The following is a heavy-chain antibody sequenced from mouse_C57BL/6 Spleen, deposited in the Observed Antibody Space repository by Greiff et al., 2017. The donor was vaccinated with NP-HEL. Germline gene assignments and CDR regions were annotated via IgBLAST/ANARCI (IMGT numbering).Heavy chain of an antibody. Sequence: QVQLQQPGAELVKPGASVKMSCKASGYTFPSYWITWVKQRPGQGLEWIGDIYPGSGSTNYNEKFKSKATLTVDTSSSTAYMQLSSLTSEDSAVYYCARGDYAEAMDYWGQGTSVTVSS. CDR3: ARGDYAEAMDY. CDR1: GYTFPSYW. D-gene: IGHD2-4*01. V-gene: IGHV1-55*01. CDR2: IYPGSGST. J-gene: IGHJ4*01.